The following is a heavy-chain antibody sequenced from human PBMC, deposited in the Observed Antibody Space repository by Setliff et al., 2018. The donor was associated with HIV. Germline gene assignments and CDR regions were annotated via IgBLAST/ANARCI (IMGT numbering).Heavy chain of an antibody. J-gene: IGHJ4*02. D-gene: IGHD2-21*02. V-gene: IGHV3-21*04. CDR3: AEGRGRCLSGGDCFYTFDS. CDR2: ISSTGTYI. Sequence: MNWIRQAPGKGLEWVSSISSTGTYIYYADSMKGRFTISRDNSKNTLYLQMNDLRAEDTAVYYCAEGRGRCLSGGDCFYTFDSWGQGTLVTVSS.